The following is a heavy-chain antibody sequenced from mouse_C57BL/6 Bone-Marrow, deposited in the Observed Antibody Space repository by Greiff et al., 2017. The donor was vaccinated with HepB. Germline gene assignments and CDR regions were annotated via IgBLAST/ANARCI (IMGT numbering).Heavy chain of an antibody. V-gene: IGHV1-47*01. CDR1: GYTFTTYP. Sequence: QVQLQQSGAELVKPGASVKMSCKASGYTFTTYPIEWMKQNHGKSLEWIGKFQPYNDDTKYNEKFKGKATLTVEKSSSTVYLELSRLTSDDSAVYYCARKAFPYYYGSSPYFDYWGQGTTLTVSS. CDR2: FQPYNDDT. J-gene: IGHJ2*01. D-gene: IGHD1-1*01. CDR3: ARKAFPYYYGSSPYFDY.